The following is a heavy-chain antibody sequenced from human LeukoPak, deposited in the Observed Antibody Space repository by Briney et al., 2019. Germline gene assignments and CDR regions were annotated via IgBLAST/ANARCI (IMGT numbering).Heavy chain of an antibody. CDR2: IWYDGGNK. CDR3: AKDGPEIVNAYYYYMAV. V-gene: IGHV3-33*06. D-gene: IGHD5-24*01. Sequence: GRSLRLSCAASGFTFSAYGMHWVRQAPGKGLEWVAIIWYDGGNKYYADSVKGRFTISRDNSKNTLFLQMNSLRVEDTAVYYCAKDGPEIVNAYYYYMAVWGKGTTLTVS. CDR1: GFTFSAYG. J-gene: IGHJ6*03.